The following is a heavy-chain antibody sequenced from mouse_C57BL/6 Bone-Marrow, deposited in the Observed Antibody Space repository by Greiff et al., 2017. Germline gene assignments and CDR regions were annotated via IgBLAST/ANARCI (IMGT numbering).Heavy chain of an antibody. V-gene: IGHV5-9*01. CDR3: ARHGYELYAMDY. D-gene: IGHD2-10*02. J-gene: IGHJ4*01. CDR2: ISGGGGNT. CDR1: GFTFSSYT. Sequence: EVKLVESGGGLVKPGGSLKLSCAASGFTFSSYTMPWVRQTPEKRLEWVATISGGGGNTYYPDSVKGRFTISRDNAKNTLYLQMSSLRSEDTALYYCARHGYELYAMDYWGQGTTVTVSS.